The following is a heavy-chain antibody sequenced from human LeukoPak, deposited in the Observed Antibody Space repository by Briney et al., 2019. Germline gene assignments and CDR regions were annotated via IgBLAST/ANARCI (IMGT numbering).Heavy chain of an antibody. J-gene: IGHJ4*02. V-gene: IGHV3-74*01. Sequence: PGGSLRVSCAASGFSFSSYWMQCVRQAPGKGLVWVSCISTDGSETRYADSVKGRFTISRDNAKNTLYLQMNSLTAEDTAVYYCATCSGGRCYSKGFDYWGQGTLVTVSS. CDR3: ATCSGGRCYSKGFDY. CDR2: ISTDGSET. CDR1: GFSFSSYW. D-gene: IGHD2-15*01.